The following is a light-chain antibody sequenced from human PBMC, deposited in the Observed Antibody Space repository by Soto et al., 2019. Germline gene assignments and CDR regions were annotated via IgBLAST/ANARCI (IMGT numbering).Light chain of an antibody. Sequence: QSVLTQPPSASGTPGQRVTISCSGSNANIGSNIVNWYQQLPGTAPKLLIYSDNQRPSGVPDRFSGSRSGTSASLAISGLQSDDEADYYCAAWDDSNTLLYVFXTGTKVTVL. J-gene: IGLJ1*01. CDR3: AAWDDSNTLLYV. V-gene: IGLV1-44*01. CDR1: NANIGSNI. CDR2: SDN.